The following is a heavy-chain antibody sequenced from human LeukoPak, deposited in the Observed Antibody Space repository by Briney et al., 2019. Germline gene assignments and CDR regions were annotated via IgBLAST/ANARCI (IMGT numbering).Heavy chain of an antibody. CDR2: ISYDGSNK. CDR3: AKSKTIFGVDFDY. J-gene: IGHJ4*02. Sequence: GGSLRLSCAASGFTFSSYGMHWVRQAPGKGLEWVAVISYDGSNKYYADSVKGRFTISRDNSKNTLYLQMNSLRAEDTAVYYCAKSKTIFGVDFDYWGQGTLVTVSS. CDR1: GFTFSSYG. D-gene: IGHD3-3*01. V-gene: IGHV3-30*18.